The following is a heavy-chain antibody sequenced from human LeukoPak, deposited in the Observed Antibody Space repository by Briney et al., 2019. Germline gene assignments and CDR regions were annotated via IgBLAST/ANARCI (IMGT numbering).Heavy chain of an antibody. CDR1: GGSISSYY. J-gene: IGHJ3*02. CDR2: IYYSGST. Sequence: SETLSLTCTVSGGSISSYYWSWIRQPPGKGLEWIGYIYYSGSTNYNPSLKSRVTISIDRSKNQFSLKLTSVTAADTAIYYCARPGIGGAFDIWGQGTMVTVFS. D-gene: IGHD3-3*01. CDR3: ARPGIGGAFDI. V-gene: IGHV4-59*12.